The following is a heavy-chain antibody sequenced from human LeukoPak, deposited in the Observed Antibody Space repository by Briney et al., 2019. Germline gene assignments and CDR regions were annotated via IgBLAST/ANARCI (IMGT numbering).Heavy chain of an antibody. CDR1: GYTFTSYY. Sequence: PGRSLRLSCAASGYTFTSYYMHWVRQAPGQGLEWMGIINPSGGSTSYAQKFQGRVTITADKSTSTAYMELSSLRSEDTAVYYCARGIAAAAGGDWFDPWGQGTLVTVSS. J-gene: IGHJ5*02. CDR3: ARGIAAAAGGDWFDP. V-gene: IGHV1-46*01. CDR2: INPSGGST. D-gene: IGHD6-13*01.